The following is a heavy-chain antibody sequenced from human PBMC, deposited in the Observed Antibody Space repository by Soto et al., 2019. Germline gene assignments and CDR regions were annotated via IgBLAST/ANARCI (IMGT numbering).Heavy chain of an antibody. Sequence: PGGSLRLSCAASGFTFSSYSMNWVRQAPGKGLEWVSYTSSRSNTIYYADSVKGRFTVSRDNAKNSLYLQMNSLRAEDTAVYYCARGPEGDDFWSGYFSPWGQGT. D-gene: IGHD3-3*01. J-gene: IGHJ5*02. V-gene: IGHV3-48*01. CDR3: ARGPEGDDFWSGYFSP. CDR1: GFTFSSYS. CDR2: TSSRSNTI.